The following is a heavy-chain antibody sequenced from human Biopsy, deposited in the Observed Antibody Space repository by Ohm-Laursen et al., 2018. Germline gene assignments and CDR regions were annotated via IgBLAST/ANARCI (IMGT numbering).Heavy chain of an antibody. J-gene: IGHJ5*02. V-gene: IGHV4-39*01. Sequence: SDTLSLTCAVSGDSISSSNFYWAWIRQPPGKGLEWIGSMHNSGGTYYNPSLKSRVTISIDASKNQFSLKLTSVTAADTTVYYCVRHALRLGPKKNWFDTWGQGTLVTVSS. CDR1: GDSISSSNFY. D-gene: IGHD3-16*01. CDR3: VRHALRLGPKKNWFDT. CDR2: MHNSGGT.